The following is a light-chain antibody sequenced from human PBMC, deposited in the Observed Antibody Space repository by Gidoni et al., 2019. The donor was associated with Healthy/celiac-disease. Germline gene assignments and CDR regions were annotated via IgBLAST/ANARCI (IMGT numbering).Light chain of an antibody. Sequence: QSALTQPRAVSGSHGQSVTISCTGTSSDVGGYNYVSWYQQHPGKAPKLMIYDSSKRPSGVPDRFSGSRSGNTVSLTISGLQAEDEADYYCCSYAGSYTFEGVFGGGTKLTVL. CDR1: SSDVGGYNY. CDR2: DSS. CDR3: CSYAGSYTFEGV. J-gene: IGLJ2*01. V-gene: IGLV2-11*01.